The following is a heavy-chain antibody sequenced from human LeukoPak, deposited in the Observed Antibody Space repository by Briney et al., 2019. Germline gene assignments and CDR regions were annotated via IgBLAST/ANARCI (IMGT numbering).Heavy chain of an antibody. J-gene: IGHJ4*02. V-gene: IGHV4-34*01. Sequence: SETLSLTCAVYGGSFSGYYWSWIRQPPGKGLEWIGEINHSGSTNYNPSLKSRVTISVDTSKNQFSLRLSSVTAADTAVYYCARGPDYYGSVHFDYWGQGTLVTVSS. CDR3: ARGPDYYGSVHFDY. CDR1: GGSFSGYY. CDR2: INHSGST. D-gene: IGHD3-10*01.